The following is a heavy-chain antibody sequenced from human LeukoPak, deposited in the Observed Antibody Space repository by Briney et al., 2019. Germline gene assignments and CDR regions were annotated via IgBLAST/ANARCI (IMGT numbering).Heavy chain of an antibody. Sequence: ASVKASCKASGYTFTTYAMHWVRQAPGQRLEWMGWINAGNGNTKYSQKFQGRVTITRDTSANTAYMELSSLRSEDTAVYYCARSMVRGVGLYNWFDPWGQGTLVTVSS. J-gene: IGHJ5*02. CDR1: GYTFTTYA. D-gene: IGHD3-10*01. CDR2: INAGNGNT. V-gene: IGHV1-3*01. CDR3: ARSMVRGVGLYNWFDP.